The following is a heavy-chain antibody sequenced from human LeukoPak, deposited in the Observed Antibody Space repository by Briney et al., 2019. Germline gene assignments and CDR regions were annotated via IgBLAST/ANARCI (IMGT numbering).Heavy chain of an antibody. D-gene: IGHD6-19*01. CDR1: GYTFTSYG. Sequence: ASVKVSCKASGYTFTSYGISWVRRAPGQGLEWMGWISAYNGNTNYAQKLQGRVTMTTDTSTSTAYMELRSLRSDDTAVYYCARAGGGSGWYTTNFDYWGQGTLVTVSS. J-gene: IGHJ4*02. CDR3: ARAGGGSGWYTTNFDY. V-gene: IGHV1-18*01. CDR2: ISAYNGNT.